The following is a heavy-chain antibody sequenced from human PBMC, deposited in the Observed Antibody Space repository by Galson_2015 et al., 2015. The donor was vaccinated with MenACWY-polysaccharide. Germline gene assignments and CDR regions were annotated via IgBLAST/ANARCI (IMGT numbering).Heavy chain of an antibody. CDR3: AKDQRWNLPDY. CDR2: INTDGSVT. D-gene: IGHD1-7*01. Sequence: SLRLSCAASRFIFSNYWMHWVRQAPGKGLVWVSRINTDGSVTSYADSVKGRFTISRDNAKNRLLLQMNSLSVDDTAVYYCAKDQRWNLPDYWGQGILVTVSS. J-gene: IGHJ4*02. V-gene: IGHV3-74*01. CDR1: RFIFSNYW.